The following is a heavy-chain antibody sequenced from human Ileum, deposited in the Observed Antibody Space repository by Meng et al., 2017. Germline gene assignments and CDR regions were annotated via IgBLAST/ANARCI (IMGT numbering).Heavy chain of an antibody. CDR1: GVTFTTYY. CDR3: ARDPPNGDGYNLDY. D-gene: IGHD5-24*01. Sequence: HLGGSEVGLTDTGACRKLSCAPSGVTFTTYYMTWARQAPGKGVDWLSYISNSVSTIDYADSVKGRFTISRDNSKNTLYLQMNSLRAEDTAVYYCARDPPNGDGYNLDYWGQGTLVTVSS. J-gene: IGHJ4*02. V-gene: IGHV3-11*04. CDR2: ISNSVSTI.